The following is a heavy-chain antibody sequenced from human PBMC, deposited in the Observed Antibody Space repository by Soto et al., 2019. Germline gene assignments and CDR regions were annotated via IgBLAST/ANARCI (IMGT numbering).Heavy chain of an antibody. J-gene: IGHJ5*02. V-gene: IGHV1-8*01. D-gene: IGHD3-3*01. CDR1: GYTFTSYD. Sequence: ASVKVSCKASGYTFTSYDINWVRQATGQGLEWMGWMNPNSGNTGYAQKFQGRVTRTRNTSISTAYMELNSLRSEDTAVYYCARDCYDFWSGYYWPRRYNWFDPWGQGTLVTVSS. CDR3: ARDCYDFWSGYYWPRRYNWFDP. CDR2: MNPNSGNT.